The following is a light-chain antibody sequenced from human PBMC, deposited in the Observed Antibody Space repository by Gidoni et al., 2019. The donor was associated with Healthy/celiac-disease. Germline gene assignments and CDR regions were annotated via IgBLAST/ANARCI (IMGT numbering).Light chain of an antibody. Sequence: IQMTQSPSSLSASVGDRVTITCQASQDLSNYLNWSQQKPGKAPKLLIYDASNLETGVPSRFSGSGSGTDFTFTISSLQPEDIATYYCQQYDNLPLTFXPXTKVXIK. CDR1: QDLSNY. J-gene: IGKJ3*01. V-gene: IGKV1-33*01. CDR2: DAS. CDR3: QQYDNLPLT.